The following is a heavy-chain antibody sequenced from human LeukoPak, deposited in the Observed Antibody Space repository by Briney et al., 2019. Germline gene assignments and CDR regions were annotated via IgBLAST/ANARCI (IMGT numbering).Heavy chain of an antibody. V-gene: IGHV3-7*01. Sequence: GGSLRLSCAASGFTFSSYWMSWVRQAPGKGLEWVAHIKQDGSEKYYVDSVKGRFTISRDNAKNSLYLQMNSLRAEDTAVYYCARDSDYGDYAYYYYGMDVWGQGTTVTVSS. CDR3: ARDSDYGDYAYYYYGMDV. D-gene: IGHD4-17*01. CDR2: IKQDGSEK. J-gene: IGHJ6*02. CDR1: GFTFSSYW.